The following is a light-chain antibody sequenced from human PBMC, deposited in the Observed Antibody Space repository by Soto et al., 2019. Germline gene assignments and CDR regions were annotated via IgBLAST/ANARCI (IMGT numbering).Light chain of an antibody. Sequence: DIQMTQSPSSLSASVGDRVTITCRASQSISSYLNWYQQKPGKAPKLLIYAASSLQSGVPSRFSGSGSGTDFTLTISSLQPEDIATYYCQQYDDLPLTFGGGTMVDIK. CDR2: AAS. CDR3: QQYDDLPLT. J-gene: IGKJ4*01. V-gene: IGKV1-39*01. CDR1: QSISSY.